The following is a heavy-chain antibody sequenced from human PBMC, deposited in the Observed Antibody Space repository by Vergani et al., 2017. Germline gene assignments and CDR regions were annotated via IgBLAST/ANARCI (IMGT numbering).Heavy chain of an antibody. CDR2: ISSSSSYI. V-gene: IGHV3-21*01. D-gene: IGHD3-16*02. J-gene: IGHJ6*04. CDR3: SRVRITFGGVIVTNYGMDV. Sequence: EVQLVESGGGLVKPGGSLRLSCAASGFTFSSYSMNWVRQAPGKGLEWVSSISSSSSYIYYAESVKGRFTISRDNAKNSLYLQMNSLRAADAAVYYWSRVRITFGGVIVTNYGMDVWGKGP. CDR1: GFTFSSYS.